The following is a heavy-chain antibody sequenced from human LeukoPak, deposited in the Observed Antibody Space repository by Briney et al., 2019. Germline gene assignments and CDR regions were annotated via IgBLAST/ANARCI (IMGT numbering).Heavy chain of an antibody. CDR1: GGSFSGYY. Sequence: PSETLSLTCAVYGGSFSGYYWSWIRQPPGKGLEWIGEINHSGSTNYNPSLKSRVTISVDTSKNQFSLKLSSVTAADTAVYYCAIRFWSGYYDDYWGQGTLVTVSS. CDR2: INHSGST. V-gene: IGHV4-34*01. D-gene: IGHD3-3*01. J-gene: IGHJ4*02. CDR3: AIRFWSGYYDDY.